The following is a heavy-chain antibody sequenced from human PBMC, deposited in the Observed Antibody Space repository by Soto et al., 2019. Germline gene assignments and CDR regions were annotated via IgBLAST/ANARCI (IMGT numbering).Heavy chain of an antibody. CDR1: GVSISGSRYY. V-gene: IGHV4-39*01. CDR2: IYYSGST. Sequence: SETLSLTCTVSGVSISGSRYYWGWIRQPPGRGLEWIGNIYYSGSTYYTPALKSRVTLSVDTSKNQFSLNLNSVTAADTAVYYCARGGIPPSGYGFAYAIDVWGQGTTVTVSS. CDR3: ARGGIPPSGYGFAYAIDV. J-gene: IGHJ6*02. D-gene: IGHD1-26*01.